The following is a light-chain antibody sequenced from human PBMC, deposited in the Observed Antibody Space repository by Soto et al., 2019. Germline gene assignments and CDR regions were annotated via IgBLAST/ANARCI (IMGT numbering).Light chain of an antibody. CDR1: QSVSSY. V-gene: IGKV3-11*01. Sequence: EIVLTQSPATLSVSPAERATLSCRASQSVSSYLARYQQKPGKAPILLIYDASNRATAIPARFSGSGSGTDFTCTISSLEPEDFAVYYCQQRSNWPLTFGGWTKVEIK. J-gene: IGKJ4*01. CDR3: QQRSNWPLT. CDR2: DAS.